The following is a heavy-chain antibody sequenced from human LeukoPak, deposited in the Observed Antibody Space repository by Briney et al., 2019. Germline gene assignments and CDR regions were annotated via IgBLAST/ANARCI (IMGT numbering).Heavy chain of an antibody. CDR2: IKQDGSEK. V-gene: IGHV3-7*03. CDR1: GFTFSHYW. Sequence: GGSLRLSCAASGFTFSHYWMTWVRQAPGKGLEWVANIKQDGSEKYYVDSLKGRFTISGDNAKNSLYLQINSLRADDTAIYYCARDSGRFYIDYWGQGTLVTVSS. CDR3: ARDSGRFYIDY. D-gene: IGHD1-26*01. J-gene: IGHJ4*02.